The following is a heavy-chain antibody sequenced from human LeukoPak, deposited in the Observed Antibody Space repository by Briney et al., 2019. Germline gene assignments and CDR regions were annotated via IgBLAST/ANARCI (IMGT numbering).Heavy chain of an antibody. Sequence: PSQTLSLTCTVSGGSIRSDGYYWSWIRQNPGKGLEWIGYIHYSGATYYSPSLKSRVAISLDASKNQFSLKLSSVTAEDTVVYYRAKYPAIYCTGGNSYFAGEGGLDPWGQGTLVIVS. CDR2: IHYSGAT. CDR1: GGSIRSDGYY. D-gene: IGHD2-8*02. J-gene: IGHJ5*02. V-gene: IGHV4-31*03. CDR3: AKYPAIYCTGGNSYFAGEGGLDP.